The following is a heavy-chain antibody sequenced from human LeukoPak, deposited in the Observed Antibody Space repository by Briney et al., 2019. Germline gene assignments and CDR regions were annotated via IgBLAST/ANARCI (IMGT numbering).Heavy chain of an antibody. D-gene: IGHD6-13*01. CDR1: GGSISSYY. CDR3: ARGVSIAAAVTDL. CDR2: IYYSGST. V-gene: IGHV4-59*01. Sequence: SETLPLTCTVSGGSISSYYWSWIRQPPGKGLEWIGYIYYSGSTNYNPSLKSRVTILVDTSKNQFSLKLSSVTAADTAVYYCARGVSIAAAVTDLWGRGTLVTVSS. J-gene: IGHJ2*01.